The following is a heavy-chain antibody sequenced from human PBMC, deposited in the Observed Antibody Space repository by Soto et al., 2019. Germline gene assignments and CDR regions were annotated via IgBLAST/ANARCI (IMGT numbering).Heavy chain of an antibody. Sequence: GGSLRLSCAASGFTFSNAWMSWVRQAPGKGLEWVGRIKSGGTTDYAAPVKGRFTISRDDSTNTLYLQMNSLKTEDTAVYYCTTGIGMTTVTTSDPWGQGTLVTVSS. CDR3: TTGIGMTTVTTSDP. CDR1: GFTFSNAW. CDR2: IKSGGTT. V-gene: IGHV3-15*01. J-gene: IGHJ5*02. D-gene: IGHD4-17*01.